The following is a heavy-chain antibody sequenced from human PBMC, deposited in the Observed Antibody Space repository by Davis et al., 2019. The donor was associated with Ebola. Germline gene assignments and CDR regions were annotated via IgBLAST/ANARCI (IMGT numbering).Heavy chain of an antibody. CDR3: VRDTSHQLPHWLYYFYGMDV. CDR1: GFTVSSNY. J-gene: IGHJ6*02. D-gene: IGHD2-2*01. V-gene: IGHV3-66*01. CDR2: IYSGGST. Sequence: PGGSLRLSCAASGFTVSSNYMSWVRQAPGKGLEWVSVIYSGGSTYYADSVKGRFTISRDNSKNTLYLQMNSLRGEDTAVYYCVRDTSHQLPHWLYYFYGMDVWGQGTTVTVSS.